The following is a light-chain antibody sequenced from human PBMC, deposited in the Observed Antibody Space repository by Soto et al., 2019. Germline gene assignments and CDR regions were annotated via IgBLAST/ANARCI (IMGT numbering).Light chain of an antibody. J-gene: IGKJ5*01. CDR2: DAS. CDR1: QSVRSN. Sequence: IVMTQSPATVSVSPGDRATLSCRASQSVRSNLAWYQQKPGQAPRLLIYDASTRATGIPARFSGSGSGTEFTLTIGSLQSEDVAVYHCQQYNDRPPITFGQGTRLEIK. V-gene: IGKV3-15*01. CDR3: QQYNDRPPIT.